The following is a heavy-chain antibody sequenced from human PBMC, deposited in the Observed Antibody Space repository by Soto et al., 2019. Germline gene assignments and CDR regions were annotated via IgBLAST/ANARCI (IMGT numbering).Heavy chain of an antibody. CDR3: AREVTMVRGARVYGMDV. D-gene: IGHD3-10*01. V-gene: IGHV1-2*02. Sequence: QVQLVQSGAEVKKPGASVKVSCKASGYMFTGYDMHWVRQAPGQGLEGMGWINPNSGVTNPGQKFPGSVTMTREMTITPAYMELSGVRSHAPAVYYCAREVTMVRGARVYGMDVWGQGTTVTVS. J-gene: IGHJ6*02. CDR2: INPNSGVT. CDR1: GYMFTGYD.